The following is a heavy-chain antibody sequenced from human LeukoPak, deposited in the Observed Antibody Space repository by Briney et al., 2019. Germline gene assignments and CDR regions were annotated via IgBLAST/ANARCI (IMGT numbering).Heavy chain of an antibody. J-gene: IGHJ4*02. CDR1: GGSISSYY. CDR3: ARGDPAAAGTPFDY. D-gene: IGHD6-13*01. Sequence: PSETLSLTCTVSGGSISSYYWSWIRQPPGKGLEWTGYIYYSGSTNYNPSLKSRVTISVDTSKNQFSLKLSSVTAADTAVYYCARGDPAAAGTPFDYWGQGTLVTVSS. CDR2: IYYSGST. V-gene: IGHV4-59*01.